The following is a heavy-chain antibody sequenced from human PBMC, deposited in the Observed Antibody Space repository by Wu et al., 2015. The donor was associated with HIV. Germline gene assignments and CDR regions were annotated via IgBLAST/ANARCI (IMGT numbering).Heavy chain of an antibody. Sequence: QVQLVQSGAEVKKPGSSVKVSCKTAGDTFSTYIISWIRQAPGQGLEWMGLVDPIFDSPNYAQKLQGRVTMTTDTSTSTAYMELRSLRSDDTAVYYCARDFVPHMTTVTTGYGMDVWGQGTTVTVSS. CDR2: VDPIFDSP. J-gene: IGHJ6*02. CDR3: ARDFVPHMTTVTTGYGMDV. CDR1: GDTFSTYI. V-gene: IGHV1-69*08. D-gene: IGHD4-17*01.